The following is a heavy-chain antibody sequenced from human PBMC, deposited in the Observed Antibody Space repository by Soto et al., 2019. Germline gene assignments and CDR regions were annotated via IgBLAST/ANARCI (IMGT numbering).Heavy chain of an antibody. V-gene: IGHV4-4*02. J-gene: IGHJ6*02. CDR2: IYHSGST. CDR3: ARGIWDMHYYGMDV. CDR1: GGSISSSNW. D-gene: IGHD2-15*01. Sequence: PSETLSLTCAVSGGSISSSNWWSWVRQPPGKGLEWIGEIYHSGSTNYNPSLKSRVTISVDKSKNQFSLKLSSVTAADTAVYYCARGIWDMHYYGMDVWGQGTTVTVSS.